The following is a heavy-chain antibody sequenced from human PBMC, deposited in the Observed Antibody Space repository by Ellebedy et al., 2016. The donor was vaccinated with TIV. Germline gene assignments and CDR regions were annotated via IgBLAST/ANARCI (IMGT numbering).Heavy chain of an antibody. Sequence: ASVKVSXXASGYTFTGYYMHWVRQAPGQGLEWMGWINPNSGGTNYAQKFQGRVTMTRDTSISTAYMELSRLRSDDTAVYYCARDWGVGATSFDYWGQGTLVTVSS. V-gene: IGHV1-2*02. D-gene: IGHD1-26*01. CDR3: ARDWGVGATSFDY. J-gene: IGHJ4*02. CDR1: GYTFTGYY. CDR2: INPNSGGT.